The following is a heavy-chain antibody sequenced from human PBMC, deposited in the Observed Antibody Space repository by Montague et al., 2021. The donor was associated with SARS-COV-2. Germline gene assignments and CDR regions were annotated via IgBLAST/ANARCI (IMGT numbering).Heavy chain of an antibody. V-gene: IGHV4-61*02. CDR1: GASISNPTYF. J-gene: IGHJ4*02. Sequence: TLSLTCTVSGASISNPTYFWDWIRQPAGKELEWIGRIFTSGSTNYNPSLKSRVTISVDTSKNQFSLRLNSVTAVDTAVYYCVRVGGSSTFDYWGQGILVTVSS. CDR2: IFTSGST. CDR3: VRVGGSSTFDY. D-gene: IGHD2-2*01.